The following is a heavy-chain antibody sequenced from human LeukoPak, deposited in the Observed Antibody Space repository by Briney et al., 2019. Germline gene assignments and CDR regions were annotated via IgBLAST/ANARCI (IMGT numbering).Heavy chain of an antibody. J-gene: IGHJ4*02. V-gene: IGHV3-33*06. Sequence: GGSLRLSCAASGFTFSSYGMHWVRQAPGKGLEWVAVIWYDGSNKYYADSVKGRFTISRDNSKNTLYLQMNSLRAEDTAVYYCAKGRDPTSGGSCYLDYWGQGTLVTVSS. CDR2: IWYDGSNK. D-gene: IGHD2-15*01. CDR3: AKGRDPTSGGSCYLDY. CDR1: GFTFSSYG.